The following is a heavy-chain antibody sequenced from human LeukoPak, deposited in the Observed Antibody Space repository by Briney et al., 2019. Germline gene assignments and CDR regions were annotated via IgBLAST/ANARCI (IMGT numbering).Heavy chain of an antibody. D-gene: IGHD3-22*01. CDR3: ARGYDSSGYYGI. Sequence: RASVKVSCKASGGTFSSYAVSWVRQAPGQGLEWMGGIIPIFGTANYAQKFQGRVTITADESTSTAYMELSSLRSEDTAVYYCARGYDSSGYYGIWGQGTMVTVPS. CDR1: GGTFSSYA. CDR2: IIPIFGTA. J-gene: IGHJ3*02. V-gene: IGHV1-69*13.